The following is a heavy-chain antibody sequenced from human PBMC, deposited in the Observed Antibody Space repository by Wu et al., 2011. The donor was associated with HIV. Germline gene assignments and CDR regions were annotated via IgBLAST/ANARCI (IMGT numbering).Heavy chain of an antibody. CDR2: IIPIFGTA. V-gene: IGHV1-69*15. D-gene: IGHD3-16*01. CDR3: ARVWGNRGVDYSARFGMDV. CDR1: GGTFNNYA. Sequence: IQLVQSGAEVKKPGSSVKVSCKASGGTFNNYAINWVRQAPGQGFEWMGRIIPIFGTANYAQKFQGRVTITADESTSTTYMELNSLRSEDTAVYYCARVWGNRGVDYSARFGMDVWGKGTTVTVSS. J-gene: IGHJ6*04.